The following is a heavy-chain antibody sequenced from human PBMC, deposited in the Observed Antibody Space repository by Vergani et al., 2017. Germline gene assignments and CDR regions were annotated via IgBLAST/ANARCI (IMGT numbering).Heavy chain of an antibody. D-gene: IGHD3-3*01. V-gene: IGHV3-74*01. CDR3: ARARKFRFGVVWENWFDP. J-gene: IGHJ5*02. CDR2: MNGDGDTI. Sequence: EVELVESGGGLVQPGGSLRLSCAASGFTFNEYRMHWARQVPGKGLVWVSGMNGDGDTISYADSVKGRFTISRDNAKNTLFLQMNSLRAEDTAVYYCARARKFRFGVVWENWFDPWGQGTLVTVSS. CDR1: GFTFNEYR.